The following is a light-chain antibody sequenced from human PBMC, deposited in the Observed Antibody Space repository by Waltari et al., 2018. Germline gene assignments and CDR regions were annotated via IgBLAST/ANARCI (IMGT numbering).Light chain of an antibody. CDR1: SSDVGGYNY. Sequence: QSALTQPASVSGSPGPSITISCTGTSSDVGGYNYVPWYQQHPGKAPKLMIYEVSKRPAGVSNRSSCSKSGNTASLTISGLQAEDEADYYCSSYTSSSTSVVFGGGTKLTVL. CDR3: SSYTSSSTSVV. J-gene: IGLJ2*01. CDR2: EVS. V-gene: IGLV2-14*01.